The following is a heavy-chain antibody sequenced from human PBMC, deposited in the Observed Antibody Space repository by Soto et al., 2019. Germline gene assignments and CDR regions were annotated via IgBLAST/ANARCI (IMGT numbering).Heavy chain of an antibody. CDR3: ATGPYYYGSGGFAP. CDR2: FDPEDGET. CDR1: GYTLTELS. J-gene: IGHJ5*02. D-gene: IGHD3-10*01. Sequence: ASVKVSCKVSGYTLTELSMHWVRQAPGKGLEWMGGFDPEDGETIYAQKFQGRVTMTEDTSTDTAYMELSSLRSEDTAVYYCATGPYYYGSGGFAPWGQGTLVTGSS. V-gene: IGHV1-24*01.